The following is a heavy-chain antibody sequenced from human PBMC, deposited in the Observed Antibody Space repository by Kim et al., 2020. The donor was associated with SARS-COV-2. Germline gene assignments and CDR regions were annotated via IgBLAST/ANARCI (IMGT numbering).Heavy chain of an antibody. CDR1: GFTFSGSA. J-gene: IGHJ4*02. Sequence: GGSLRLSCAASGFTFSGSAMHWVRQASGKGLEWVGRIRSKANSYATAYAASVKGRFTISRDDSKNTAYLQMNSLKTEDTAVYYCTRPGRNDFDYWGQGTLVTVSS. CDR3: TRPGRNDFDY. CDR2: IRSKANSYAT. V-gene: IGHV3-73*01.